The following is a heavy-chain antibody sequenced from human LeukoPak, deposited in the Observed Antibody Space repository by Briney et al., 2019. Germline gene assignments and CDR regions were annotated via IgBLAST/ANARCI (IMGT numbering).Heavy chain of an antibody. CDR2: IIPILGIA. Sequence: ASVKVSCKASGYTFTSYGISWVRQAPGQGLEWMGRIIPILGIANYAQKFQGRVTITADKSTSTAYMELSSLRSEDTAVYYCARFVTMRDHWGQGTLVTVSS. V-gene: IGHV1-69*04. CDR1: GYTFTSYG. D-gene: IGHD4/OR15-4a*01. CDR3: ARFVTMRDH. J-gene: IGHJ4*02.